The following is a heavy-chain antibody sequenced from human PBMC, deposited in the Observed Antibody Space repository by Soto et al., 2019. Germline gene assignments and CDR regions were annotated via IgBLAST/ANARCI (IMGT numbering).Heavy chain of an antibody. V-gene: IGHV1-2*02. CDR3: ARDRPPDY. J-gene: IGHJ4*02. CDR1: GYTFTAYY. CDR2: INPNTGGT. Sequence: GASVKVSCKASGYTFTAYYVHWVRQAPGQGLEWMGWINPNTGGTTYAQHFQGRVTMTRDTSTNTAYMELSSLTSDDTALYYCARDRPPDYWGQGTLVTVSS.